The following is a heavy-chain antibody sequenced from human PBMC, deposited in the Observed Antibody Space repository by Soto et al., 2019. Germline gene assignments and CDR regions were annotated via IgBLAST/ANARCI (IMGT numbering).Heavy chain of an antibody. D-gene: IGHD5-18*01. Sequence: ASVKVSCKTSGYTFTSYDINWVRQATGQGLEWMGWMNPNSGNTGYAQKFQGRVTMTRNTSISTAYMELSSLRSEDTAVYYCARGSSWIQLWLQSPYYYMDVWGKGTTVTVSS. J-gene: IGHJ6*03. CDR2: MNPNSGNT. CDR3: ARGSSWIQLWLQSPYYYMDV. CDR1: GYTFTSYD. V-gene: IGHV1-8*01.